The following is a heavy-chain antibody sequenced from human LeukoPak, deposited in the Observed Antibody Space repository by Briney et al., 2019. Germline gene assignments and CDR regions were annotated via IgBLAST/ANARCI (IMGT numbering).Heavy chain of an antibody. D-gene: IGHD6-13*01. Sequence: ASVKVSCKASGYTLTDYYMHWVRQAPGQGLEWMGWINPNSGGTNYAQKFQGRVTMTRDTSTSTVYMELSSLRSEDTAVYYCARAAAGISYYYMDVWGKGTTVTISS. J-gene: IGHJ6*03. CDR1: GYTLTDYY. CDR2: INPNSGGT. V-gene: IGHV1-2*02. CDR3: ARAAAGISYYYMDV.